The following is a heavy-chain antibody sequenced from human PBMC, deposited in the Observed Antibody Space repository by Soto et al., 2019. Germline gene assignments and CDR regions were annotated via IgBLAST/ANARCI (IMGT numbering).Heavy chain of an antibody. V-gene: IGHV3-23*01. CDR1: GFTFSSYA. D-gene: IGHD2-2*01. CDR2: ISGSGGST. J-gene: IGHJ3*02. Sequence: GGSLRLSCAASGFTFSSYAMSWVRQAPGKGLEWVSAISGSGGSTYYADSVKGRFTISRDNSKNTLYLQMNSLRAEDTAVYYCAKDLWGCSSTSCWAVDAFDIWGQGTMVTVSS. CDR3: AKDLWGCSSTSCWAVDAFDI.